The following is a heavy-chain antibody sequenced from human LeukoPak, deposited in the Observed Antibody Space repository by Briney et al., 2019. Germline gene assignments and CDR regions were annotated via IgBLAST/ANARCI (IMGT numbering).Heavy chain of an antibody. CDR3: ARGARGPQWFGELLPNWFDP. J-gene: IGHJ5*02. Sequence: SETLSLTCAVYGGSFSGYYWSWIRQPPGKGLEWIGEINHSGSTNYNPSLKSRVTISVDTSKNQFSLKLSSVTAADTAVYYCARGARGPQWFGELLPNWFDPWGQGTLVTVSS. CDR1: GGSFSGYY. CDR2: INHSGST. V-gene: IGHV4-34*01. D-gene: IGHD3-10*01.